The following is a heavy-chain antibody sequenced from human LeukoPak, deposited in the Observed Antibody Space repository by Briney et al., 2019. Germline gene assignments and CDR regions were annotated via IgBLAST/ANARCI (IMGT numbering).Heavy chain of an antibody. Sequence: SETLSLTCTVSGGSIRSYYWSWIRQPAEKGLEWIGRIYISGSTNYNPSLKSRVTMSVDTSKNQFSLKLSSVTAADTAVYYCARVPEFSSGWLLDYWGQGTLVTVSS. V-gene: IGHV4-4*07. CDR2: IYISGST. D-gene: IGHD6-19*01. J-gene: IGHJ4*02. CDR3: ARVPEFSSGWLLDY. CDR1: GGSIRSYY.